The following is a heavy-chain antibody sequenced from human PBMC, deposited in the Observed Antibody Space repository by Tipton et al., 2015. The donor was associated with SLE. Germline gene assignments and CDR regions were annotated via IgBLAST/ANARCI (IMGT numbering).Heavy chain of an antibody. Sequence: TLSLTCTVSGGSISSYYWSWIRQPPGKGLEWIGYIYYSVSTNYNPSLKSRVTISVDTSKNQFSLKLSSVTAADTAVYYCARGAVLIQDNSWFDPWGQGTLVTVSS. CDR2: IYYSVST. CDR1: GGSISSYY. CDR3: ARGAVLIQDNSWFDP. D-gene: IGHD2-21*01. J-gene: IGHJ5*02. V-gene: IGHV4-59*01.